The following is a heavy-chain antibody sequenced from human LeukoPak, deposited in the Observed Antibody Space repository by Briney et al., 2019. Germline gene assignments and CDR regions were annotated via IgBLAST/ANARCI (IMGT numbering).Heavy chain of an antibody. CDR1: GFTFSSYA. J-gene: IGHJ4*02. V-gene: IGHV3-30-3*01. D-gene: IGHD6-6*01. Sequence: GGSLRLSCAASGFTFSSYAMHWVRQAPGKGLEWVAVISYDGSNKYYADSVKGRFTISRDNSKNTLYLQMNSLRAEDTAVYYCARVGISRRYSSSIDYWGQGTLVTVSS. CDR2: ISYDGSNK. CDR3: ARVGISRRYSSSIDY.